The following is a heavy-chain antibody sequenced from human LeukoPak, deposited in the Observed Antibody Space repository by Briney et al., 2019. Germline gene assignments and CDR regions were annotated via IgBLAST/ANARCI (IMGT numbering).Heavy chain of an antibody. Sequence: XGSLRLSCAASGFTFSSYWMHWVRHTPGKGLVWVSRIKGDGSSTSYADSVKGRFTISRDNAKNTLYLQMNSLRAEDTAVYYCARDGYSFGHDFDYWGQGTLVTVSS. CDR1: GFTFSSYW. CDR2: IKGDGSST. V-gene: IGHV3-74*01. CDR3: ARDGYSFGHDFDY. J-gene: IGHJ4*02. D-gene: IGHD5-18*01.